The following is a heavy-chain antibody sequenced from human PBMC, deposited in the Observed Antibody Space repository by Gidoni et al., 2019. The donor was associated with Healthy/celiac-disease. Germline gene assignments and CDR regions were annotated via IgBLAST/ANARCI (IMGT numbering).Heavy chain of an antibody. CDR2: ISAYNGTT. CDR3: ARAGRGQWLRYLDY. V-gene: IGHV1-18*04. Sequence: QVQMVQSGAEVKKPGAAGKVSCKAAGYTFTSYGISWVRQAPGQGLEWMGWISAYNGTTNYAQKLQGRFTMTTDTSTSTAYMELRSLRSDDTAVYYCARAGRGQWLRYLDYWGQGTLVTVSS. J-gene: IGHJ4*02. CDR1: GYTFTSYG. D-gene: IGHD6-19*01.